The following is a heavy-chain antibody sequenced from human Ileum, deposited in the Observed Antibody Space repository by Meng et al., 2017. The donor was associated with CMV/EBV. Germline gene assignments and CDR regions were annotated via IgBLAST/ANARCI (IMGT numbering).Heavy chain of an antibody. CDR1: GFSFSDYG. D-gene: IGHD3/OR15-3a*01. CDR2: VRYDASDI. V-gene: IGHV3-30*02. Sequence: GESLKISCAASGFSFSDYGMHWIRQAPGKGLEWVAFVRYDASDIFYADSVKGRFTISRDNSRNTIHLQMNSVSPEDTALYYCVKDAGDTRFGLFSPWYFDFWGQGTQVTVSS. CDR3: VKDAGDTRFGLFSPWYFDF. J-gene: IGHJ4*02.